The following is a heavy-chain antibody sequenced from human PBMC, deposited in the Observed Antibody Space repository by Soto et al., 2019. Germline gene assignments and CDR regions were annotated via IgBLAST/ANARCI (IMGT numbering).Heavy chain of an antibody. CDR3: VQGRIAARPVLLDV. Sequence: EVELLESGGGLVQPGGSTRLSCSASGFTFSTYPMNWVRQAPGKGLEWASVIGPSGTATGSHYGDAVKGRFTISRDDVNNKIYLEMNSLRVEDTAVYFCVQGRIAARPVLLDVWGQGTTIIVSS. CDR2: IGPSGTATGS. D-gene: IGHD6-6*01. V-gene: IGHV3-23*02. J-gene: IGHJ6*02. CDR1: GFTFSTYP.